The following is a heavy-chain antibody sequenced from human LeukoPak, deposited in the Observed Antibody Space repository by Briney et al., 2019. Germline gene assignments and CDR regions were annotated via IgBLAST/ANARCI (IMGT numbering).Heavy chain of an antibody. J-gene: IGHJ4*02. D-gene: IGHD3-10*01. CDR2: VSSSGGTT. Sequence: PGGSLRLSCAASGFTFNRYAMNWVRQAAGKGLEWVSGVSSSGGTTYYADSVKGRFTICRDNSKNTLYLQMNSLRVEDTAIYYCAKDLTTMVRGKLDYWGQGTLVTVSS. CDR1: GFTFNRYA. V-gene: IGHV3-23*01. CDR3: AKDLTTMVRGKLDY.